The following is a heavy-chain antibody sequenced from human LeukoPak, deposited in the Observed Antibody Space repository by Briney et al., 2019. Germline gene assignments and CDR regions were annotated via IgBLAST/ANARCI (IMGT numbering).Heavy chain of an antibody. CDR2: IYYSGIT. V-gene: IGHV4-39*07. J-gene: IGHJ4*02. Sequence: SETLSLTCIVSGGSISGSSYYWGWIRQPPGKGLEWIGSIYYSGITYHNPSLKSRVTISVDTSKSHFSLNLSSVTAADTAVYYCAREFPSSGYVDYWGQGILVTVSS. D-gene: IGHD3-22*01. CDR3: AREFPSSGYVDY. CDR1: GGSISGSSYY.